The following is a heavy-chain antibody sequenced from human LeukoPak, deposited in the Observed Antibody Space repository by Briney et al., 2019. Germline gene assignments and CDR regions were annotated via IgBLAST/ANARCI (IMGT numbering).Heavy chain of an antibody. D-gene: IGHD6-13*01. CDR3: ATIGSSWYRDFDY. CDR2: IYYSGST. J-gene: IGHJ4*02. CDR1: GGSTSSSSYY. V-gene: IGHV4-39*01. Sequence: SETLSLTCTVSGGSTSSSSYYWGWIRQPPGKGLEWIGSIYYSGSTYYNPSLKSRVTISVDTSKNQFSLKLSSVTAADTAVYYCATIGSSWYRDFDYWGQGTLVTVSS.